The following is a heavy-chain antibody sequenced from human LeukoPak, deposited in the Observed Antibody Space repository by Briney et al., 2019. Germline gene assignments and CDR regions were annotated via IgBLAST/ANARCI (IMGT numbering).Heavy chain of an antibody. D-gene: IGHD3-16*01. CDR3: AKDQTRSASAPTSYTDN. V-gene: IGHV3-23*01. J-gene: IGHJ5*01. CDR1: GFILTDYV. CDR2: MAGSSGNT. Sequence: PGGSLRLSCSASGFILTDYVMGWVRQAPGKGLEWVAGMAGSSGNTYYADSVKGRFTMSRDPSENMVYLDIDSLRAEDTGVYYCAKDQTRSASAPTSYTDN.